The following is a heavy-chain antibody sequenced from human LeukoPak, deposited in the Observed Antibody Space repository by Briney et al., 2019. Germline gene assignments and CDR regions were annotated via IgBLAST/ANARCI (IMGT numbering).Heavy chain of an antibody. J-gene: IGHJ4*02. CDR2: IIPIFGTA. CDR3: ARGGYYDSSGYYYLDLGY. D-gene: IGHD3-22*01. Sequence: GSSVKVSCKASGGTFSSYAISWVRQAPGQGLEWMGGIIPIFGTANYAQKFQGRVTITADESTGTAYMELSSLRSEDTAVYYCARGGYYDSSGYYYLDLGYWGQGTLVTVSS. CDR1: GGTFSSYA. V-gene: IGHV1-69*01.